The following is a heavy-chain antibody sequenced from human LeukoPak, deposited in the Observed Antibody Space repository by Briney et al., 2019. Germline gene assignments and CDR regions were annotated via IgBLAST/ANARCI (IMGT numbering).Heavy chain of an antibody. CDR3: ARGPDYYDSSGPDY. CDR1: GYTFTGYY. J-gene: IGHJ4*02. D-gene: IGHD3-22*01. CDR2: INPNSGGT. V-gene: IGHV1-2*02. Sequence: ASVKVSCKASGYTFTGYYMHWVRQAPGQGLEWMGWINPNSGGTKYAQKFQGRVTMTRDTSISTAYMELSRLRSDDTAVYYCARGPDYYDSSGPDYWGQGTLVTVSS.